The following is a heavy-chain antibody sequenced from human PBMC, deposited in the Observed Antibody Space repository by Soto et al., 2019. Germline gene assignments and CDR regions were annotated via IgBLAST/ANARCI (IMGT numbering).Heavy chain of an antibody. Sequence: GESLTISCQGPGYSFTSYWIVWVPQIPGKGLEWMGITYHGDSDTRYSPSFQGQVTISADKSISTAYLQWSSLKASDTAMYYCARGVYYYDSSGTEYFQHWGRGTMVTVSS. D-gene: IGHD3-22*01. V-gene: IGHV5-51*01. CDR2: TYHGDSDT. CDR1: GYSFTSYW. J-gene: IGHJ1*01. CDR3: ARGVYYYDSSGTEYFQH.